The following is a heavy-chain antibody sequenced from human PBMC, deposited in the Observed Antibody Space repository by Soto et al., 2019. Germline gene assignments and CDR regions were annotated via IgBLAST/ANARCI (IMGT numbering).Heavy chain of an antibody. J-gene: IGHJ4*02. CDR2: IYYSGST. D-gene: IGHD6-19*01. CDR3: ARHLANWLSTGPPHS. Sequence: QLQLQESGPGLVKPSETLSLTCTVSGGSISSSTYYWGWIRQPPGKGLEYIGSIYYSGSTYYNPSLKSRVTISVDASKNQFSLKLTSVTAADTAVYYCARHLANWLSTGPPHSWGQGTLVTVSS. CDR1: GGSISSSTYY. V-gene: IGHV4-39*01.